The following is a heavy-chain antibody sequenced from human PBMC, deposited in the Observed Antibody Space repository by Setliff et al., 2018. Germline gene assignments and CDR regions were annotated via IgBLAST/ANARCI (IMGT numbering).Heavy chain of an antibody. CDR2: ISPFNGNT. D-gene: IGHD3-9*01. CDR3: ARSSGPRVVLAADFDY. J-gene: IGHJ4*02. V-gene: IGHV1-18*01. Sequence: ASVKVSCKTSGYNFTTTGISWVRQAPGQGPEWVGCISPFNGNTNYAQKFQDRVTMTTDTSTATVYMELKSLRSDDTAVYYCARSSGPRVVLAADFDYWGQGTLVTVSS. CDR1: GYNFTTTG.